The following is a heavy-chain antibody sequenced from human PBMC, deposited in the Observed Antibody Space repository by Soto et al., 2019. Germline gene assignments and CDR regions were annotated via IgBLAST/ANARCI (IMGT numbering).Heavy chain of an antibody. V-gene: IGHV1-2*04. J-gene: IGHJ5*02. Sequence: GASVKVSCKASGYTFTGYYMHWVRQAPGQGLEWMGWINPNSGGTNYAQKFQGWVTMTRDTSISTAYMELSRLRSEDTAVYYCASQASEHLNWLDPWGQGTLVTVSS. D-gene: IGHD2-21*01. CDR3: ASQASEHLNWLDP. CDR1: GYTFTGYY. CDR2: INPNSGGT.